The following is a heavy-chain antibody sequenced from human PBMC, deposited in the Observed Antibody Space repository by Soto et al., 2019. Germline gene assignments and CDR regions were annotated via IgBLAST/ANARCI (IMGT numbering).Heavy chain of an antibody. J-gene: IGHJ4*02. Sequence: PSETLSLTCTVSGGSINNYYWSWIRQPPGKGLEWIGYIYYSGSTNYNPSLKSRVTISVDTSKNQFSLKLSSVTAADTAVYYCARRYGGNFDYWGQGILVTVSS. CDR1: GGSINNYY. D-gene: IGHD1-26*01. V-gene: IGHV4-59*01. CDR3: ARRYGGNFDY. CDR2: IYYSGST.